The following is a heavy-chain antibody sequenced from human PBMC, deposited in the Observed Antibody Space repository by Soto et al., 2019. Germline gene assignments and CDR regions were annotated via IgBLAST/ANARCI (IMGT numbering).Heavy chain of an antibody. CDR2: IWYDGSNK. V-gene: IGHV3-33*01. CDR1: GVTFSSYG. Sequence: GRFLRLSCAASGVTFSSYGMHWVRQAPGKGLEWVAVIWYDGSNKYYADSVKGRFTISRDNSKNTLYLQMNSLRAEDTAVYYCARDLDPGGIAVAGTPGFGMDVWGQGTTVTVSS. CDR3: ARDLDPGGIAVAGTPGFGMDV. D-gene: IGHD6-19*01. J-gene: IGHJ6*02.